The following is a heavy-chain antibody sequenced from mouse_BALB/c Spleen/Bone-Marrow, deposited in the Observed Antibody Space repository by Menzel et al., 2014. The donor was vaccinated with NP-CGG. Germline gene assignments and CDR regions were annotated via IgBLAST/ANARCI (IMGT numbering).Heavy chain of an antibody. Sequence: EVKLMESGGGLVKPGGSLKLSCAASGFTFSDYYMYWVCQTPEKRLEWVATISEGGSYTYYPDSVKGRFTISRDNAKNNLYLQMSSLKSEDTAMYYCANYYGSSWFAYWGQGTLVTVSA. J-gene: IGHJ3*01. V-gene: IGHV5-4*02. D-gene: IGHD1-1*01. CDR2: ISEGGSYT. CDR1: GFTFSDYY. CDR3: ANYYGSSWFAY.